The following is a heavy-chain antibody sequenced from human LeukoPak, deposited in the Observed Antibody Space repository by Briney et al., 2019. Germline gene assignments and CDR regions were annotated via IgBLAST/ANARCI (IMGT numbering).Heavy chain of an antibody. CDR3: ARGPRPTYYDCWSGYCDY. J-gene: IGHJ4*02. V-gene: IGHV3-30-3*01. Sequence: GGSLRLSCAASGFTFRNYAMHWVRQAPGKGLEGVAIISYDGSNKYYADSVKGRFTISRDNSKNTLYLQMNSLRTEDTAVYYCARGPRPTYYDCWSGYCDYWGQGTLVTVSS. D-gene: IGHD3-3*01. CDR1: GFTFRNYA. CDR2: ISYDGSNK.